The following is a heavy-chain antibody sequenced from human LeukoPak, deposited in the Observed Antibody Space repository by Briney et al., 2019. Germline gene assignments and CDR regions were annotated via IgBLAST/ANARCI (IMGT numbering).Heavy chain of an antibody. CDR3: AASIFSPYGDSSGYYAP. CDR1: GGTFSSYA. CDR2: IIPILGIA. J-gene: IGHJ5*02. Sequence: GASVKVSCKASGGTFSSYAISWVRQAPGQGLEWMGRIIPILGIANYAQKFQGRVTITADKSTSTAYMELSSLRSEDTAVYYCAASIFSPYGDSSGYYAPWGQGTLVTVSS. D-gene: IGHD3-22*01. V-gene: IGHV1-69*04.